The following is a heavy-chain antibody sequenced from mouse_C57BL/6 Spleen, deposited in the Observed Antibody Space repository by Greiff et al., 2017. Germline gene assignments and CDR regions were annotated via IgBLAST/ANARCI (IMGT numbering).Heavy chain of an antibody. Sequence: QVQLKQSGAELVRPGASVTLSCKASGYTFTDYEMHWVKQTPVNGLEWIGAIDPETGGTAYNQKFKGKAILTADKSSSPASMELRSLTSEDSAVYCCTRVVSFDYWGPGTTLTVSS. CDR1: GYTFTDYE. V-gene: IGHV1-15*01. J-gene: IGHJ2*01. D-gene: IGHD2-2*01. CDR3: TRVVSFDY. CDR2: IDPETGGT.